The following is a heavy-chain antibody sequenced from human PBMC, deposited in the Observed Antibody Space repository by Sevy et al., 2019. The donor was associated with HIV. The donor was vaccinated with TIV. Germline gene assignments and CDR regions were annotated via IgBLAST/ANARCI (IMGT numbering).Heavy chain of an antibody. V-gene: IGHV3-30*18. D-gene: IGHD3-16*01. CDR2: ISYDGSNK. CDR1: GFIFSNYA. Sequence: GGSLRLSCAASGFIFSNYAMHWVRQAPGKGLEWVAVISYDGSNKYYAASVKGRLTISRDNSKNTVYLKMTCLRGEDTAVYYCAKGFGISGDHERDQNNLPSLLDYWGQGTLVTVSS. CDR3: AKGFGISGDHERDQNNLPSLLDY. J-gene: IGHJ4*02.